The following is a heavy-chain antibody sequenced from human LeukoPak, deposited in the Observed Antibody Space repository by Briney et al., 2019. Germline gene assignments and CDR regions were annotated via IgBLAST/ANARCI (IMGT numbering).Heavy chain of an antibody. D-gene: IGHD6-6*01. Sequence: GGSLRLSCEVSGFTFNTYSMNWVRQAPGKGLEWISYISSSSSTKYYADSVKGRFTISRDNGKNSLYLQMNRLRVEDAAVYYCARSSYSSSSSVWGQGTMVTVSS. CDR2: ISSSSSTK. J-gene: IGHJ3*01. V-gene: IGHV3-48*01. CDR1: GFTFNTYS. CDR3: ARSSYSSSSSV.